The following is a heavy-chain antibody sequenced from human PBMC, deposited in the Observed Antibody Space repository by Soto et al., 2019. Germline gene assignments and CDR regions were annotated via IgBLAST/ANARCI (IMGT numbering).Heavy chain of an antibody. CDR3: APRRVGVGELLP. J-gene: IGHJ4*02. CDR2: IYWDDRK. D-gene: IGHD3-10*01. CDR1: GFSLSTSGVG. V-gene: IGHV2-5*02. Sequence: QITLKESGPTVVKPTQTLTLTCTFSGFSLSTSGVGVGWIRQPPGKALEWLALIYWDDRKHYSPSLKSRLTLTKDTSNNPVVLTMTSMDPVDTAAFYGAPRRVGVGELLPWGQGTLVTVSS.